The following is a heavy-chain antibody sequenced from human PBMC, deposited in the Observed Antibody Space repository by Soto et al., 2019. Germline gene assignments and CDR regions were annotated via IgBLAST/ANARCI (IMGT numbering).Heavy chain of an antibody. D-gene: IGHD3-10*01. Sequence: GGSRGRGCVASGFDFSTYAMSWGRQAPGKGLEWVSVIGEGGVSRVYADAVKGRFTISRDNSKNTLYLQMTSLRVDDTAMYYCARDSVTRVSSDIPGMDVWGQGTTVTVSS. CDR2: IGEGGVSR. V-gene: IGHV3-23*01. CDR3: ARDSVTRVSSDIPGMDV. CDR1: GFDFSTYA. J-gene: IGHJ6*02.